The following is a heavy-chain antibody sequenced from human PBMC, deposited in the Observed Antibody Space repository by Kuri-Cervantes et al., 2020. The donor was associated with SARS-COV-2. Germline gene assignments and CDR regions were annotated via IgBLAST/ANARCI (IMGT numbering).Heavy chain of an antibody. CDR3: ARDLWITYYYYYMDV. CDR1: GYTFTGYY. V-gene: IGHV1-2*02. D-gene: IGHD2-2*03. Sequence: ASVKVSCKASGYTFTGYYMHWVRQAPGQGLEWMGWINPNSGGTNYAQKFQGRVTMTRDTSISTAYMELSRLRAEDTAVYYCARDLWITYYYYYMDVWGKGTTVTVSS. J-gene: IGHJ6*03. CDR2: INPNSGGT.